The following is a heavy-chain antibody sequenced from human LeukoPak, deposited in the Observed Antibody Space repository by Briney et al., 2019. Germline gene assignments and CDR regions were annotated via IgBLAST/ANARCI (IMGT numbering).Heavy chain of an antibody. CDR1: GGSISSYY. J-gene: IGHJ4*02. CDR2: IYYSGST. CDR3: ARGVDRVPMVHYFDY. D-gene: IGHD2-8*01. V-gene: IGHV4-59*01. Sequence: PSETLSLTCTVSGGSISSYYWSWIRQPPGKGLEWIGYIYYSGSTNYNTSLKSRVTISVDTPTNQFSRKLSSVTAANTPVYSCARGVDRVPMVHYFDYRGQGTLVTVSS.